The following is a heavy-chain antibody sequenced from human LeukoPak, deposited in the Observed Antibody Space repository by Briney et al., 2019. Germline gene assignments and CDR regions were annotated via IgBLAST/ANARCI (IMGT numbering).Heavy chain of an antibody. Sequence: ASVKVSCKASGYTFTGYYMHWVRQAPGQGLEWMGGIIPIFGKANYAQKFQGRVTITADESTSTAYMELSSLRSEDTAVYYCARDPTLYSGSYFDNWFDPWGQGTLVTVSS. V-gene: IGHV1-69*13. CDR2: IIPIFGKA. D-gene: IGHD1-26*01. J-gene: IGHJ5*02. CDR1: GYTFTGYY. CDR3: ARDPTLYSGSYFDNWFDP.